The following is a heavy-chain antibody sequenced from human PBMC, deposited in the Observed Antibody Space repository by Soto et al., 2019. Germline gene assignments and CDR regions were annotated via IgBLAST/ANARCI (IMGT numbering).Heavy chain of an antibody. CDR2: IIPIFGTA. V-gene: IGHV1-69*12. D-gene: IGHD4-4*01. CDR3: GSTVTYYYYGMDV. J-gene: IGHJ6*02. CDR1: GGTFSSYA. Sequence: QVQLVQSGAEVKKPGSSVKISCKASGGTFSSYAISWVRQAPGQGLEWMGGIIPIFGTANYAQKFQGRVTITADESTSTAYMEPSSLRSEDTAVYYCGSTVTYYYYGMDVWGQGTTVTVSS.